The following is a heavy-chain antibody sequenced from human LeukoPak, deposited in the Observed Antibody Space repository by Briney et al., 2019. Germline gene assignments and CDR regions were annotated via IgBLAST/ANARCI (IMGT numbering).Heavy chain of an antibody. V-gene: IGHV3-30*01. CDR3: ARGPYYYDSSGYYRAFDI. J-gene: IGHJ3*02. CDR2: ISYDGSNK. D-gene: IGHD3-22*01. CDR1: GFTFSSYA. Sequence: GRSLRLSCAASGFTFSSYAMRWVRQAPGKGLEWVAVISYDGSNKYYADSVKGRFTISRDNSKNTLYLQMNSLRAEDTAVYYCARGPYYYDSSGYYRAFDIWGQGTMVTVSS.